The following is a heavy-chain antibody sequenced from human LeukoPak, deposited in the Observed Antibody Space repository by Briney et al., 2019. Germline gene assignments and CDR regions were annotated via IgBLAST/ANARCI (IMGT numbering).Heavy chain of an antibody. V-gene: IGHV3-23*01. J-gene: IGHJ4*02. Sequence: GGSLRLSCAASGFTFSSYAMSWVRQAPGKGLEWVSGISGSGDNTYYADSVKGRFTISRDNSKNTLYLQMNSLRAEDTAVYYCAKAGDMLVPDYWGQGTLVTVSS. CDR2: ISGSGDNT. CDR3: AKAGDMLVPDY. CDR1: GFTFSSYA. D-gene: IGHD2-15*01.